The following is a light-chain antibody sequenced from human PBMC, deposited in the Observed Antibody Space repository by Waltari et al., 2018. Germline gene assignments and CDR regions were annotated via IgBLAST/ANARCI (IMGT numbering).Light chain of an antibody. J-gene: IGKJ4*01. V-gene: IGKV1-8*01. CDR3: QQYHNYPF. Sequence: AIRITQSPSSLSASTGDRVTITCRASQGISSYLACYQQKPGKAPKLLIYGASTLQSGVPSRFSGSGSGTDFTLTISCLQSEDFATYYCQQYHNYPFFGGGTRVEIK. CDR2: GAS. CDR1: QGISSY.